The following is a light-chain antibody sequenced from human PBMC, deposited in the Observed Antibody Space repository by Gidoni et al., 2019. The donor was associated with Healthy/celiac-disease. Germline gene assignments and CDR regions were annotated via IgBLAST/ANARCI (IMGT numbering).Light chain of an antibody. CDR3: MQGTHWPLT. CDR1: QSLVYSDGNTY. CDR2: KVS. J-gene: IGKJ4*01. Sequence: DVVMTQSPRSLHVTLGQPASISCRSSQSLVYSDGNTYVNWFQQRPGPSPRRLIYKVSNRDSGVPDRFSGSGSGTDFTLKISRVEAEDVGVYYCMQGTHWPLTFGGGTKVEIK. V-gene: IGKV2-30*01.